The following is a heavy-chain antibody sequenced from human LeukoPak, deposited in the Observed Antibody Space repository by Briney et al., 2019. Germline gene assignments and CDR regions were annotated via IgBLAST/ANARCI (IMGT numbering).Heavy chain of an antibody. V-gene: IGHV3-7*01. D-gene: IGHD5-12*01. CDR3: VRDGGVSGYDLLDY. Sequence: GGSLRLSCAASGFTFSNYWMSWVRQAPGKGLEWVAHINQDGSEEHYMDSVKARFIISRDNAKNSLSLQMNSLRAEDTAVYYCVRDGGVSGYDLLDYWGQGTLVTVSS. CDR2: INQDGSEE. CDR1: GFTFSNYW. J-gene: IGHJ4*02.